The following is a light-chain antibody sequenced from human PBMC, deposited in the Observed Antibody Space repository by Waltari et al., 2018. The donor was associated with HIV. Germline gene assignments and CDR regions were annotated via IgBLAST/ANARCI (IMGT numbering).Light chain of an antibody. V-gene: IGLV2-14*01. CDR3: ISYTGFTTPYV. J-gene: IGLJ1*01. Sequence: QSALTQPASVSGSPGQSITISCTRTSSDVGGYNYVSWYQPHPGKATELMLYEVNNRPSGVSNRFSGSKSGNTASLTSSGLQAEDEADYYCISYTGFTTPYVFGTGTKVTVL. CDR2: EVN. CDR1: SSDVGGYNY.